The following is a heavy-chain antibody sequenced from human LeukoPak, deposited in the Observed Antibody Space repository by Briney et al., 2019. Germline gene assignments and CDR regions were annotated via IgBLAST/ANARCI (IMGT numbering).Heavy chain of an antibody. D-gene: IGHD6-13*01. CDR1: AFTFSGYW. CDR3: VKTAAAATYYFDY. Sequence: GGSLRLSCAASAFTFSGYWMHWVRQAPGKGLEYVSAISSNGGSTYYADSVKGRFTISRDNPKNTLYLQMSSLRAEDTAVYYCVKTAAAATYYFDYWGQGTLVTVSS. CDR2: ISSNGGST. J-gene: IGHJ4*02. V-gene: IGHV3-64D*06.